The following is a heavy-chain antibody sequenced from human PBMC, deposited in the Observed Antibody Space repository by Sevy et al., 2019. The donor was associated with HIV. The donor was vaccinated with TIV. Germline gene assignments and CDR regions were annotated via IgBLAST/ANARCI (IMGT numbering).Heavy chain of an antibody. V-gene: IGHV3-7*01. J-gene: IGHJ4*02. Sequence: WGSLRLSCEASGFTFSNYWMRWVRQAPGKGLELVANIKEDGSEKYYADSVKGRFTISRDNAKNSIYLRMNSLRAEDTVLYCSVGAIGAAGSYWGQGTLVTVSS. D-gene: IGHD6-13*01. CDR3: VGAIGAAGSY. CDR1: GFTFSNYW. CDR2: IKEDGSEK.